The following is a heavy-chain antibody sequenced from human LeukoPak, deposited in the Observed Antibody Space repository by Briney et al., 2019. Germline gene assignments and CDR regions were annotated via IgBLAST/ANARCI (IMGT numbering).Heavy chain of an antibody. J-gene: IGHJ2*01. D-gene: IGHD5-24*01. V-gene: IGHV3-9*01. CDR2: INWKTGNG. CDR1: GFNFYDYA. Sequence: PGGSLRLSCAVSGFNFYDYAMHWVRQAPGRGLEGVSGINWKTGNGIYADSVKGRFTISRDNAKNSLYLQMSSLRAEDTALYYCTRRAARWQFDLWGRGTLLTVSS. CDR3: TRRAARWQFDL.